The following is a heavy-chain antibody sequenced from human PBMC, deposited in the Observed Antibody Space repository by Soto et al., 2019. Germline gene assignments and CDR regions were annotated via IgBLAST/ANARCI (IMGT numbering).Heavy chain of an antibody. CDR1: GYTFTSYG. Sequence: ASVKVSCKASGYTFTSYGISWVRQAPGQGLEWMGWISAYNGNTNYAQKLQGRVTMTTDTYTSTAYMELRSLRSDDTAVYYCASGRYYYDSSGYYRDAFDIWGQGTMVTVSS. CDR3: ASGRYYYDSSGYYRDAFDI. V-gene: IGHV1-18*04. CDR2: ISAYNGNT. J-gene: IGHJ3*02. D-gene: IGHD3-22*01.